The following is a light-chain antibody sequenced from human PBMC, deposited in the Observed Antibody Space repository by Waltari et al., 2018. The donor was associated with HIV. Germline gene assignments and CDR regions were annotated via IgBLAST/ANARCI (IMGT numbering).Light chain of an antibody. CDR2: LGS. Sequence: DIVMNQSPLSLPVTPGEPASISCRSSQSLLHSNGYNYLDWYLQKPGQSPQLLIYLGSNRASGVPDRFSGSGSGTDFTLKISRVEAEDVGVYYCMQALQTPYTFGLGTKLQIK. CDR3: MQALQTPYT. V-gene: IGKV2-28*01. CDR1: QSLLHSNGYNY. J-gene: IGKJ2*01.